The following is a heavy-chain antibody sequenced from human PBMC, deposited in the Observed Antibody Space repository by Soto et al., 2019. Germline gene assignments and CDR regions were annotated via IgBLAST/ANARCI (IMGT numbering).Heavy chain of an antibody. CDR1: GGSISTYY. Sequence: SETLSLTCTVSGGSISTYYWSWIRQSPGKGLEWIGYIYYNGRTNYNPSLKSRVTISVDTSENQFSLKLTSVSAADTAVYYCARDGSGYDFWAGPYYFDYWGQGIQVTVSS. CDR2: IYYNGRT. D-gene: IGHD3-3*01. J-gene: IGHJ4*02. CDR3: ARDGSGYDFWAGPYYFDY. V-gene: IGHV4-59*01.